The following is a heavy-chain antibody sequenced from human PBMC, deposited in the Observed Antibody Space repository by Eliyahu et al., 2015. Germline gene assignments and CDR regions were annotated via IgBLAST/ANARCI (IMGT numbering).Heavy chain of an antibody. CDR3: SRRQQVDGAWDT. CDR2: SRNKANSYTT. J-gene: IGHJ3*02. Sequence: EVVLVESGGGLVPXGGSLRLSCAAXGFTFSDHFMDWVRQAPGKGLEWVGRSRNKANSYTTEYAASVKGRFTISRGDSKNSLYLQMDSLKTEDTAVYYCSRRQQVDGAWDTWGQGTMVTVSS. V-gene: IGHV3-72*01. D-gene: IGHD6-13*01. CDR1: GFTFSDHF.